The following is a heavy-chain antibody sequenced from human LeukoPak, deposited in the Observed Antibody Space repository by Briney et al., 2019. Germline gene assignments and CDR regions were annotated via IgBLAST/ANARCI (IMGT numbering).Heavy chain of an antibody. V-gene: IGHV3-33*01. CDR3: ARERSDYYYYYGMDV. CDR2: IWYDGSNK. D-gene: IGHD1-26*01. CDR1: GFTFSSYG. Sequence: GGSLRLSCAASGFTFSSYGMHWVRQAPGKGLEWVAVIWYDGSNKYYADSVKGRFTISRDNSKSTLYLQMNSLRAEDTAVYYCARERSDYYYYYGMDVWGQGTTVTVSS. J-gene: IGHJ6*02.